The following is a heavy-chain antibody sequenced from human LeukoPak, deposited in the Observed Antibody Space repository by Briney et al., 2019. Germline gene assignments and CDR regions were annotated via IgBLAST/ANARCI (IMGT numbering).Heavy chain of an antibody. D-gene: IGHD1-26*01. J-gene: IGHJ3*02. V-gene: IGHV3-23*01. CDR3: AREGWDLNALDI. CDR2: TSSSDDGK. CDR1: GFSLSSYA. Sequence: PGGSLRLSCTVSGFSLSSYAMSWVRRAPGKGLEWVSATSSSDDGKYYADSVRGRFTISRDNSRNTMYLQMNSLRAEDAAVYYCAREGWDLNALDIWGQGTMVTVSP.